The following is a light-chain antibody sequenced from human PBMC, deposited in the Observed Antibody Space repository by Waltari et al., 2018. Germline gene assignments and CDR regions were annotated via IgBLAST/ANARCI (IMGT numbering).Light chain of an antibody. CDR2: AAS. CDR1: KGISSY. V-gene: IGKV1-8*01. CDR3: QQYYSYPRT. Sequence: AIRITQSPSSLSASTGDRVTITCRASKGISSYLAWYQQKPGKAPKLLIYAASTLQSGVPSRFSGSGSGTDFTLTISCLQSEDVATYYCQQYYSYPRTFGQGTKVEIK. J-gene: IGKJ1*01.